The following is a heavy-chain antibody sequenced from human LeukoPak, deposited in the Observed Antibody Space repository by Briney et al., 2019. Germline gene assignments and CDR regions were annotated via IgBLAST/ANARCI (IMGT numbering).Heavy chain of an antibody. CDR2: INGDTSGT. CDR1: GFTFSTYW. V-gene: IGHV3-74*01. D-gene: IGHD1-26*01. Sequence: PGGSLRLSXAASGFTFSTYWMHWVRQVPGKGLVWISRINGDTSGTSYAESVKGRFTISRDNAKNTVYLQMNSLRVDDTAVYYCARDRWELLEFDYWGQGVLVTVSS. J-gene: IGHJ4*02. CDR3: ARDRWELLEFDY.